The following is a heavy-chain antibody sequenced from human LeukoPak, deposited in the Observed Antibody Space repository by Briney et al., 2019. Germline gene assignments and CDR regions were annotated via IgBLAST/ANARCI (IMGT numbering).Heavy chain of an antibody. CDR1: GFTFSDYY. Sequence: GGSLRLSCAASGFTFSDYYMSWIRQAPGKELEWVSYISSSGSTIYYADSVKGRFTISRDNAKNSLYLQMNSLRAEDTAVYYCARDLVDGSGSYYGMDVWGQGTTVTVSS. V-gene: IGHV3-11*01. CDR2: ISSSGSTI. D-gene: IGHD3-10*01. CDR3: ARDLVDGSGSYYGMDV. J-gene: IGHJ6*02.